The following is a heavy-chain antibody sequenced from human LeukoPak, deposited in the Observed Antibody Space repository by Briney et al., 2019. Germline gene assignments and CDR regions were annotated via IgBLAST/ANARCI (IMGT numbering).Heavy chain of an antibody. J-gene: IGHJ4*02. CDR3: ASESDFWSGYHQGVY. CDR1: GFTFSSYW. V-gene: IGHV3-7*01. Sequence: GGSLRLSCAASGFTFSSYWMSWVRQAPGKGLEWVANIKQDGSEKYYVDSVKGRFTISRDNAKNSLYLQMNSLRAEDTAVYYCASESDFWSGYHQGVYWGQGTLVTVSS. D-gene: IGHD3-3*01. CDR2: IKQDGSEK.